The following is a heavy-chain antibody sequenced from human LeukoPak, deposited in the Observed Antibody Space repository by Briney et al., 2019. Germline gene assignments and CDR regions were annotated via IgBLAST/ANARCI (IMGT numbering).Heavy chain of an antibody. D-gene: IGHD2-2*01. Sequence: GGSLRLSCAASGFTFSSYAMSWVRQAPRKGLEWVSAITGSGDSTYYADSVKGRFTISRDNSKNTLYLQMHSLSAEDTAVYYCAKEGCTSTNCYRSSADYWGQGTLLTVSS. V-gene: IGHV3-23*01. CDR1: GFTFSSYA. CDR2: ITGSGDST. J-gene: IGHJ4*02. CDR3: AKEGCTSTNCYRSSADY.